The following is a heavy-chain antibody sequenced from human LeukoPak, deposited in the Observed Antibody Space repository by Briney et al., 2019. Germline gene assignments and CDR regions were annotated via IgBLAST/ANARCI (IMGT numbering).Heavy chain of an antibody. V-gene: IGHV3-7*05. CDR2: IDQLGSEI. J-gene: IGHJ3*01. CDR1: GFTFTRFW. D-gene: IGHD3-16*01. Sequence: GGSLRLSCAASGFTFTRFWMTWVRQAPGKGLEWLADIDQLGSEIRSVDSVRGRFTISRDNAKNSLYLQMNSLRVEDTAVYYCARDNWATPDGIDGFDLWGQGTLVTVSS. CDR3: ARDNWATPDGIDGFDL.